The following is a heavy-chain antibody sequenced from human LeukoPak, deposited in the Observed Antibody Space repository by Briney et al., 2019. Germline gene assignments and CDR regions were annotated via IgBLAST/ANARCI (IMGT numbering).Heavy chain of an antibody. J-gene: IGHJ5*02. V-gene: IGHV4-34*01. Sequence: PSETLSLTCAVYGGSFSGYYWSWIRQPPGKGLEWIGEINHSGSTNYNPSLKSRVTISVDTSKNQFSLKLSSVTAADTAVYYCASLAVGNADSSSSADNWFDPWGQGTLVTVSS. CDR2: INHSGST. D-gene: IGHD6-6*01. CDR1: GGSFSGYY. CDR3: ASLAVGNADSSSSADNWFDP.